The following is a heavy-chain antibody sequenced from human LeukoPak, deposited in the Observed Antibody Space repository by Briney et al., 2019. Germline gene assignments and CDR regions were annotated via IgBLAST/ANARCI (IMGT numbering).Heavy chain of an antibody. CDR1: GYTFTSYD. CDR2: MNPNSGNT. J-gene: IGHJ6*03. V-gene: IGHV1-8*01. CDR3: ARMSMVRGVPPYYYMDV. Sequence: GASVKVSCKASGYTFTSYDTNWVRQATGQGLEWMGWMNPNSGNTGYAQKFQGRVTMTRNTSISTAYMDLSSLRSEDTAVYYCARMSMVRGVPPYYYMDVWGKGTTVTISS. D-gene: IGHD3-10*01.